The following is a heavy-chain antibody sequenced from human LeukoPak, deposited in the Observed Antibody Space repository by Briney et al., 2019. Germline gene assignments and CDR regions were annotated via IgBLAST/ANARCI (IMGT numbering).Heavy chain of an antibody. D-gene: IGHD3-10*01. Sequence: GGSQRLSCAASGFTFSSYWMHWVRQAPGKGLVWVSRINSDGSSTTYADSVKGRFTISRDNAKNTLYLQMNSLRAEDTAVYFCARDYGRSRDYGMDVWDQGTTVTVSS. J-gene: IGHJ6*02. CDR1: GFTFSSYW. V-gene: IGHV3-74*01. CDR3: ARDYGRSRDYGMDV. CDR2: INSDGSST.